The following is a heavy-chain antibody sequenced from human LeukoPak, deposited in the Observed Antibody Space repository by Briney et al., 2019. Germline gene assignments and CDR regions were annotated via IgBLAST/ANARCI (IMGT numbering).Heavy chain of an antibody. V-gene: IGHV3-23*01. D-gene: IGHD3-10*01. Sequence: GGSLRLSCAASGFTFSSYAMSWVRQAPGKGLEWVSAISGSATGSRTYYADSVKGRFTISRDNFKNTVDLVMNNLRSEDTAVYYCARGGIFDYWGQGTLVNVSS. J-gene: IGHJ4*02. CDR3: ARGGIFDY. CDR2: ISGSATGSRT. CDR1: GFTFSSYA.